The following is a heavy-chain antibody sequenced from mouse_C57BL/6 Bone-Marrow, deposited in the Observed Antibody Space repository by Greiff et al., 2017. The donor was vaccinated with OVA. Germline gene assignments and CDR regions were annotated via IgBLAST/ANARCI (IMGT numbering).Heavy chain of an antibody. J-gene: IGHJ2*01. CDR1: GYTFTSYW. CDR3: ARSFITTVVGY. D-gene: IGHD1-1*01. Sequence: QVQLQQPGAELVKPGASVKMSCKASGYTFTSYWITWVKQRPGQGLEWIGDIYPGSGSTNYNEKFKSKATLTVDKSSSTAYMQLSSLTSEDSAVYYCARSFITTVVGYWGQGTTLTVSS. CDR2: IYPGSGST. V-gene: IGHV1-55*01.